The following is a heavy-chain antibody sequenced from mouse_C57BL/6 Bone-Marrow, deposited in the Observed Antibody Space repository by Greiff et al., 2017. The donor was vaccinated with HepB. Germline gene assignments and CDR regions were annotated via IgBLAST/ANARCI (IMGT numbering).Heavy chain of an antibody. CDR2: IHPSDGDT. Sequence: VQLQQPGAELVKPGASVKVPCKASGYTFTSYRMHWVKQRPGQGLEWIGRIHPSDGDTNYNQKFKGKAKLTVDKSSSTAYMQLSSLTSEDSAVYFCAIEQLRLREFAYWGHGTLVTVSA. D-gene: IGHD3-2*02. J-gene: IGHJ3*01. V-gene: IGHV1-74*01. CDR3: AIEQLRLREFAY. CDR1: GYTFTSYR.